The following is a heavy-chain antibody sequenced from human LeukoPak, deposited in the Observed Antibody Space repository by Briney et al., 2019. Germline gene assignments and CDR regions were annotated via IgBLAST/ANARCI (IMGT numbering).Heavy chain of an antibody. D-gene: IGHD2-2*01. Sequence: PSETLSLTCTVSGGSISSYYWSWIRQPAGKGLEWIGRIYTSGSTNYNPSLKSRVTMSVDTSKNQFSLKLSSVTAADTAVYYCARDPSNCSSTSCYNYYYYMDVWGKGTTVTVSS. J-gene: IGHJ6*03. CDR2: IYTSGST. CDR1: GGSISSYY. CDR3: ARDPSNCSSTSCYNYYYYMDV. V-gene: IGHV4-4*07.